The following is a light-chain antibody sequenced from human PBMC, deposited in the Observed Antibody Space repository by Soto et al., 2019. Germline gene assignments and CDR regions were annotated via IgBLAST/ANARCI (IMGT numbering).Light chain of an antibody. Sequence: EVVMTQSPATLSLSPGERATLSCRASQSVRSNLAWYQQKPGQAPRLLMYGASTRATSIPARFGGSGSGTEFTITISSLQSEDFAVYYCQQYNNWPGTFGQGTRVEIK. V-gene: IGKV3-15*01. CDR3: QQYNNWPGT. CDR2: GAS. CDR1: QSVRSN. J-gene: IGKJ1*01.